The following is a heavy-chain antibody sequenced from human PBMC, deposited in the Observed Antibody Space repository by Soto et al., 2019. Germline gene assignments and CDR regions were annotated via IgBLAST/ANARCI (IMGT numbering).Heavy chain of an antibody. V-gene: IGHV3-23*01. CDR3: ARPGGPRTMVRGVVSPYYYYYGMDV. J-gene: IGHJ6*02. D-gene: IGHD3-10*01. CDR1: GFTFSRYA. CDR2: ISGSGGST. Sequence: EVQLLESGGGLVQPGGSLRLSCAASGFTFSRYAMSWVRQAPGKGLEWVSAISGSGGSTYYADAVKGRFTISRDNSKNTLYLQMNSLRAEDTAVYYCARPGGPRTMVRGVVSPYYYYYGMDVWGQGTTVTVSS.